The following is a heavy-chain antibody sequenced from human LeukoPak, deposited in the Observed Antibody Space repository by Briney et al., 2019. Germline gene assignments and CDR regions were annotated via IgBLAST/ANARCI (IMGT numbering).Heavy chain of an antibody. CDR3: ARAVRRDYDFWSGYYRYNWFDP. CDR2: INPTGGST. CDR1: GYTFPSYF. V-gene: IGHV1-46*01. Sequence: ASVKVSCKASGYTFPSYFMHWVRQAPGQGLEWMGIINPTGGSTTYAQKFQGRVTMTRDTSTSTVYMELSSLRSDDAAVYYCARAVRRDYDFWSGYYRYNWFDPWGQGTLVTVSS. D-gene: IGHD3-3*01. J-gene: IGHJ5*02.